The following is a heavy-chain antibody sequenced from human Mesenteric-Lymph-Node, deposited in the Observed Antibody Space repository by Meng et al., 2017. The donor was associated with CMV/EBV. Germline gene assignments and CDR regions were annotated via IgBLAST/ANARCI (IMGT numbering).Heavy chain of an antibody. CDR1: GFTFDDYA. CDR3: AKDGQRYYDFWSCYWRWFDP. Sequence: GGSLRLSCAASGFTFDDYAMHWVRQAPGKGLEWVSGISWNSGSIGYADSVKGRFTISRDNAKNSLYLQMNSLRAEDTALYYCAKDGQRYYDFWSCYWRWFDPWGQGTLVTVSS. J-gene: IGHJ5*02. CDR2: ISWNSGSI. D-gene: IGHD3-3*01. V-gene: IGHV3-9*01.